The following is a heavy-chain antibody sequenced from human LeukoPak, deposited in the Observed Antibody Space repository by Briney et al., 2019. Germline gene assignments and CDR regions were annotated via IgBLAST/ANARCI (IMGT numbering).Heavy chain of an antibody. CDR2: IIAYNGNT. V-gene: IGHV1-18*04. J-gene: IGHJ5*02. CDR1: GYTFTSYG. D-gene: IGHD3-9*01. Sequence: ASVKVSCKASGYTFTSYGISWVRQAPGQGLEWMGWIIAYNGNTNYAQKLQGRVTMTTDTSTSTAYMELRSLRSDDTAVYYCARERGYDILTGYYNWFDPWGQGTLVTVSS. CDR3: ARERGYDILTGYYNWFDP.